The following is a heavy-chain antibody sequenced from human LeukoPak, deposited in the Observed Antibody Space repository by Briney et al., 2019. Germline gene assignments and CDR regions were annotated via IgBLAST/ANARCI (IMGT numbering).Heavy chain of an antibody. CDR1: GFTFSSYA. Sequence: GGSLRLSCAASGFTFSSYAMSWVRQAPGKGLEWVSAISGSGGSTYYADSVKGRFTISRDNSKNTLHLQMNSLRAEDTAVYYCAKKSSKWELLRGDYFDYWGQGTLVTVSS. CDR2: ISGSGGST. V-gene: IGHV3-23*01. D-gene: IGHD1-26*01. CDR3: AKKSSKWELLRGDYFDY. J-gene: IGHJ4*02.